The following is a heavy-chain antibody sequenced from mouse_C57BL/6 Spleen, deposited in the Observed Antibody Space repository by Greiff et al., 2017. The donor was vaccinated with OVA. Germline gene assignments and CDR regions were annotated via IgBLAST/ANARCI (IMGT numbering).Heavy chain of an antibody. J-gene: IGHJ1*03. CDR2: IDPANGNT. Sequence: EVQLQQSVAELVRPGASVKLSCTASGFNIQNTYMHWVKQRPEQGLEWIGRIDPANGNTKYAPKFQGKATITADTSSNTAYLQLSSLTSEDTAIYYCARGHLTGYFDVWGTGTTVTVSS. CDR3: ARGHLTGYFDV. V-gene: IGHV14-3*01. D-gene: IGHD1-1*01. CDR1: GFNIQNTY.